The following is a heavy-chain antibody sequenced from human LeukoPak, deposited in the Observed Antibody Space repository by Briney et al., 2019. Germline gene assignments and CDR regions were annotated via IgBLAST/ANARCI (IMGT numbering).Heavy chain of an antibody. Sequence: KPSETLSLTCAVYGGSFSGYYWSWIRQPPGKGLEWIGEINHSGSTNYNPSLKSRVTISVDTSKNQFSPKLSSVTAADTAVYYCARGLRFLEWLQPINWFDPWGQGTLVTVSS. CDR3: ARGLRFLEWLQPINWFDP. V-gene: IGHV4-34*01. CDR1: GGSFSGYY. CDR2: INHSGST. D-gene: IGHD3-3*01. J-gene: IGHJ5*02.